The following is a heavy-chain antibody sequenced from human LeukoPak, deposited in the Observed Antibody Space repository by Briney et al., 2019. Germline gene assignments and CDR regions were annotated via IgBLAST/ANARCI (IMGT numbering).Heavy chain of an antibody. J-gene: IGHJ4*02. V-gene: IGHV3-43*01. CDR2: ISWDGGST. Sequence: GGSLRLSCAASGFTSDDYTMHWVRQAPGKGLEWVSLISWDGGSTYYADSVKGRFTISRDNAKNSLYLQMNSLRAEDTAVYYCARLKFVSSGGTKSSTRTWDYWGQGTLVTVSS. CDR3: ARLKFVSSGGTKSSTRTWDY. D-gene: IGHD1-1*01. CDR1: GFTSDDYT.